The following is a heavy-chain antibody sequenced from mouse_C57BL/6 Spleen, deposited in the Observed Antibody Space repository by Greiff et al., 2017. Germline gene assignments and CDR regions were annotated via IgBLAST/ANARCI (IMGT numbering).Heavy chain of an antibody. D-gene: IGHD3-2*02. CDR3: AEGQLRLRFAY. V-gene: IGHV1-42*01. CDR1: GYSFTGYY. CDR2: INPSTGGT. J-gene: IGHJ3*01. Sequence: VQLQQSEPKLVKPGASVKISCKASGYSFTGYYMNWVKQSPEKSLEWIGEINPSTGGTTYNQKFKVKATLTVDKSSSTAYMQLKSLTSEDSAVYYCAEGQLRLRFAYWGQGTLVTVSA.